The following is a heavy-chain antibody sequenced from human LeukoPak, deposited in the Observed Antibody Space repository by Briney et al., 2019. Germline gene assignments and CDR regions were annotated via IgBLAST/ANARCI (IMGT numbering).Heavy chain of an antibody. CDR3: ASGYSSGSDAFDI. CDR1: GFTFSSYS. J-gene: IGHJ3*02. D-gene: IGHD6-19*01. CDR2: ISSSSSYI. V-gene: IGHV3-21*01. Sequence: PGGSLRLSCAASGFTFSSYSMNWVRQAPGKGLEWVSSISSSSSYIYYADSVKGRFTISRDNAKNSLYLQMNSLRAEDTAVYYCASGYSSGSDAFDIWAQGTMVTVSS.